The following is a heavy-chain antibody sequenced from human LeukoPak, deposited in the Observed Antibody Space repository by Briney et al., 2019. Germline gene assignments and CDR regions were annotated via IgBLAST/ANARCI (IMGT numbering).Heavy chain of an antibody. CDR3: ARDSRGYGYSSGLST. CDR1: GGTFSSYA. V-gene: IGHV1-69*13. Sequence: SVKVSCKASGGTFSSYAISWVRQAPGQGLEWMGGIIPIFGTANYAQKFQGRVTITADESTSTAYMELSSLRSEDTAVYYCARDSRGYGYSSGLSTWGQGTLVTVSS. J-gene: IGHJ5*02. CDR2: IIPIFGTA. D-gene: IGHD6-19*01.